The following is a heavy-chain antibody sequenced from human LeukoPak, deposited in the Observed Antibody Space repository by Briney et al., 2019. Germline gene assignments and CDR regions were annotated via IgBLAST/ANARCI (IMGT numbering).Heavy chain of an antibody. J-gene: IGHJ4*02. D-gene: IGHD4-23*01. CDR3: ARDGGNSEFDF. CDR2: ITSDGTYT. V-gene: IGHV3-74*01. CDR1: GLTFSSHW. Sequence: GGSLRLSCAASGLTFSSHWMHWVRQAPGKGLVWVSHITSDGTYTGYADSVKGRFTISRDSAKNTLYLQMNRLRAEDTAVYYCARDGGNSEFDFWGQGTLVTVSS.